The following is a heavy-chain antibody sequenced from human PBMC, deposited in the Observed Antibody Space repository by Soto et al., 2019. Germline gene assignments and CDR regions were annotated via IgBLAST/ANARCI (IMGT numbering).Heavy chain of an antibody. CDR2: ISGSGGST. Sequence: GGSLRLSCAASGFTFSSYAMSWVRQAPGKGLEWVSAISGSGGSTYYADSVKGRFTISSDNSKNTLYLQMNSLRAEDTAVYYCAKDTHSLLSAYFDYWGQGTLVTVSS. CDR1: GFTFSSYA. J-gene: IGHJ4*02. V-gene: IGHV3-23*01. D-gene: IGHD3-16*02. CDR3: AKDTHSLLSAYFDY.